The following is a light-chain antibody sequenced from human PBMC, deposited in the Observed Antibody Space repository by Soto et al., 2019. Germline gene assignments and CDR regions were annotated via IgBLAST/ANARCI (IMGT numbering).Light chain of an antibody. CDR3: QQYTPNSRT. CDR2: DAS. Sequence: DIQMTQSPSTLSASVGDRVTMTSRASQSVSNWLAWYQQKPGKAPNLLIYDASSLESGVPSRFSGSGSGTEFTLTISSLQPDDFATYSCQQYTPNSRTFGQGTKVDIK. V-gene: IGKV1-5*01. CDR1: QSVSNW. J-gene: IGKJ1*01.